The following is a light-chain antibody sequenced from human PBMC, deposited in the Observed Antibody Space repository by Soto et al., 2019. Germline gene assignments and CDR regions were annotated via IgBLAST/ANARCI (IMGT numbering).Light chain of an antibody. Sequence: IQMTQSPSSLSASVGGRVTITCRASQGIAGALAWYQQKPGKPPNLLIYDASTLESGVPSRFSGSGSGTDFTLTISSLQPEDFATYYCQQFNDFPLTFGGGTKVDIK. CDR1: QGIAGA. V-gene: IGKV1D-13*01. CDR2: DAS. J-gene: IGKJ4*01. CDR3: QQFNDFPLT.